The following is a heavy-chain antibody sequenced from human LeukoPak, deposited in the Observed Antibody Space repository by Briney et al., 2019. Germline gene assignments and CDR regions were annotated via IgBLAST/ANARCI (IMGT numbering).Heavy chain of an antibody. V-gene: IGHV1-69*05. Sequence: SVKVSCKASGGTFSSYAISWVRQAPGQGLEWMGGIIPIFGTANYAQKFQGGVTITTDESTSTAYMELSSLRSEDTAVYYCARATESGYYYYYMDVWGKGTTVTVSS. CDR3: ARATESGYYYYYMDV. CDR2: IIPIFGTA. J-gene: IGHJ6*03. CDR1: GGTFSSYA.